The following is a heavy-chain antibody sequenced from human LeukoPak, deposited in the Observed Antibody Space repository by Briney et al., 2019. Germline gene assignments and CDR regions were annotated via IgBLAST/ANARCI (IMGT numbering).Heavy chain of an antibody. CDR1: GGSISSFY. D-gene: IGHD3-10*01. Sequence: PSETLSLTCNVSGGSISSFYWNWIRQPPGKGLEWIGYLHYSGSTNYNPSLKSRVTISVDTSKNQFSLKLSSVTAADTAVYYCARYSKPYYGSGSYLPSYFDYWGQGTLVTVSS. V-gene: IGHV4-59*12. J-gene: IGHJ4*02. CDR3: ARYSKPYYGSGSYLPSYFDY. CDR2: LHYSGST.